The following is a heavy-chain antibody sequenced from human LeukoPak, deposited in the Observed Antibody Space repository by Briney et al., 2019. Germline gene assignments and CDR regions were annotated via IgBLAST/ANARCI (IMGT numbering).Heavy chain of an antibody. CDR2: INPSDGVI. J-gene: IGHJ4*02. V-gene: IGHV1-46*01. Sequence: ASVPDSFLGSRYTFPKYYMHWVRQAPCQGRAWMGIINPSDGVIDYAQKFQDRVTMTRDTSTSTVYMELSSLRSEDTAVYCCARRGSGSYVLDYWGQGTLVTVSS. CDR1: RYTFPKYY. D-gene: IGHD3-10*01. CDR3: ARRGSGSYVLDY.